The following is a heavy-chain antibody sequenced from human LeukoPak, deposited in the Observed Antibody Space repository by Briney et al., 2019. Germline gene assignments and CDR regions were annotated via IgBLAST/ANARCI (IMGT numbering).Heavy chain of an antibody. J-gene: IGHJ4*02. CDR1: GFSVTRNY. CDR3: ARYDNGKDYFDY. Sequence: GGSLRLSCAASGFSVTRNYVSWVRQTPGKGLEWVSLMYSGGGTSYADSVKGRFTISRDTSKNTLYLQMSSLRAEDTALYYCARYDNGKDYFDYWGQGTLVTVSS. CDR2: MYSGGGT. V-gene: IGHV3-53*01. D-gene: IGHD1-1*01.